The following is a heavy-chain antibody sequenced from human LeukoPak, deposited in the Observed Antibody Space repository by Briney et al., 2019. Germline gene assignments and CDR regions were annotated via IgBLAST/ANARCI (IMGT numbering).Heavy chain of an antibody. Sequence: SETLSLTCTVSGYSISSGYYWGWIRQPPGQRLEWIGSIYHSGSTYYNPSLKSRVTISVETSKNQFSLKLSSVTAADTAVYYCARGLGYGDPLGYWGQGTLVTVSS. V-gene: IGHV4-38-2*02. CDR3: ARGLGYGDPLGY. J-gene: IGHJ4*02. CDR2: IYHSGST. CDR1: GYSISSGYY. D-gene: IGHD4-17*01.